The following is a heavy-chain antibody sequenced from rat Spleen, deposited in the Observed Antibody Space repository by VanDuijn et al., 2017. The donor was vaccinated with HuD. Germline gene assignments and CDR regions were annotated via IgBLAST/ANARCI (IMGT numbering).Heavy chain of an antibody. D-gene: IGHD1-6*01. CDR2: ISYDGGRI. V-gene: IGHV5-29*01. CDR3: ARGDVYYGLLQRPFDS. Sequence: EVQLVESGGGLVQPGRSLKLSCAASGFTFSNYGMAWVRQTPTKGLEWVATISYDGGRIFYRDSVKGRFTISRDNAKSSLYLQMDGLRSEDTATYFCARGDVYYGLLQRPFDSWGQGVMVTVSS. J-gene: IGHJ2*01. CDR1: GFTFSNYG.